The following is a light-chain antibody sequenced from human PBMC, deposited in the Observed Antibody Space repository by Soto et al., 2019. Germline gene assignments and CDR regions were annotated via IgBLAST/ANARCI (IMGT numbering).Light chain of an antibody. J-gene: IGKJ1*01. CDR1: QSIAKY. CDR2: GSS. Sequence: DIQMTQSPSSLSASFGDRVTITCRTSQSIAKYLNWYQQKPGKAPKVLIYGSSSLQTGVPSRFSGGRSGTDFTLTISSLQLEDYATYYFQQSYITPWTFVQGTTVAI. CDR3: QQSYITPWT. V-gene: IGKV1-39*01.